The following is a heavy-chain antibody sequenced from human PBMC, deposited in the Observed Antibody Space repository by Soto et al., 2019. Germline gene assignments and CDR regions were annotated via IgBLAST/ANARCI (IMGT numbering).Heavy chain of an antibody. D-gene: IGHD3-3*01. CDR1: GYTLTELS. J-gene: IGHJ5*02. CDR3: ATVGITIFGVVTIPRGNWFGP. V-gene: IGHV1-24*01. Sequence: GASVKVSCKVSGYTLTELSMHGVRQAPGKGLEWMGGFDPEDGETIYAPKFQGRVTMTDDTSTATAYMEPSSLRSEDTAVYYCATVGITIFGVVTIPRGNWFGPWGQGTLVTVSS. CDR2: FDPEDGET.